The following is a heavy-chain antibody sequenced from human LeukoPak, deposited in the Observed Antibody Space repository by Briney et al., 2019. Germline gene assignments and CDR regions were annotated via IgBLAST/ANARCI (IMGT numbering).Heavy chain of an antibody. CDR2: ISGNGGST. CDR3: AKGIELWLTYFDH. J-gene: IGHJ4*02. Sequence: GSLRLSCAASGFTFSSYSMNWVRQAPGTGLEWVSAISGNGGSTYYADSVKGRFTISRDNSKNTLSLQINSLRAEDTAVYYCAKGIELWLTYFDHWGQGTLVTVSS. V-gene: IGHV3-23*01. D-gene: IGHD5-18*01. CDR1: GFTFSSYS.